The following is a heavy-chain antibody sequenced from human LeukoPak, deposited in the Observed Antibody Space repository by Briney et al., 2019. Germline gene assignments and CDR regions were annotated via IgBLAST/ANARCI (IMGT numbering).Heavy chain of an antibody. J-gene: IGHJ6*02. V-gene: IGHV3-21*01. Sequence: PGGSLRLSCAASGFTFSSYSMNWVRQAPGKGLEWVSSISSSSSYIYYADSVKGRFTISRDNAKNSLYLQMNSLRAEDTAVYYCARDMWEYDFWSGYGYYGMDVWGQGTTVTVSS. CDR1: GFTFSSYS. CDR2: ISSSSSYI. D-gene: IGHD3-3*01. CDR3: ARDMWEYDFWSGYGYYGMDV.